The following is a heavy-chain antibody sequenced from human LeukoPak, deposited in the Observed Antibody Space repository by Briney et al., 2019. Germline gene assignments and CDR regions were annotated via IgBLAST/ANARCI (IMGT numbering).Heavy chain of an antibody. Sequence: ASVKVSCKASGYTFTSYGISWVRQAPGQGLEWMGWISAYNGNTNYAQKPQGRVTMTTDTSTSTAYMELRSLRSDDTAVYYCARSGLLWFGELWEFDPWGQGTLVTVSS. J-gene: IGHJ5*02. D-gene: IGHD3-10*01. CDR2: ISAYNGNT. V-gene: IGHV1-18*01. CDR1: GYTFTSYG. CDR3: ARSGLLWFGELWEFDP.